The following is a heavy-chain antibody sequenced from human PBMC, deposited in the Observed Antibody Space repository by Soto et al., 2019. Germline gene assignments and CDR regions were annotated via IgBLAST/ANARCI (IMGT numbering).Heavy chain of an antibody. CDR1: GFTFSSYA. D-gene: IGHD3-3*01. CDR2: ISGSGGST. J-gene: IGHJ6*02. CDR3: AKGQVSDFWGGYYPRYYYYGMDV. Sequence: GGSLRLSCAASGFTFSSYAMSWVRQAPGKGLEWVSAISGSGGSTYYSDSVKGRFTISRDNSKNPMYLQMNSLRAEDTAVYYCAKGQVSDFWGGYYPRYYYYGMDVWGQGTTVTVSS. V-gene: IGHV3-23*01.